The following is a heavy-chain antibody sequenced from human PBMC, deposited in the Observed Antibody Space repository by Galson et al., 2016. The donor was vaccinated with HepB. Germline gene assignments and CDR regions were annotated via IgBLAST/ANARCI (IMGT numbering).Heavy chain of an antibody. CDR3: ARGLGTSEWTPMDY. D-gene: IGHD3-16*01. CDR1: GFTFSDYY. J-gene: IGHJ4*02. V-gene: IGHV3-11*04. Sequence: SLRLSCAASGFTFSDYYMTWIRQAPGKGLEWLSYISADGNLITYANSVKGRFTISRDFAQNSVSLQMNSLRGEDTAVYYCARGLGTSEWTPMDYWGQGTLVTVSS. CDR2: ISADGNLI.